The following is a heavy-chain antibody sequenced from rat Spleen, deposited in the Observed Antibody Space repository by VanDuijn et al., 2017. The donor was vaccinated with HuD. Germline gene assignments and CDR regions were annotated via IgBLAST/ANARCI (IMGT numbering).Heavy chain of an antibody. CDR3: VRQDTSGYSNWFAY. CDR1: GFTFSDYY. V-gene: IGHV5-29*01. Sequence: EVQLVESDGGLVQPGRSLKLSCAASGFTFSDYYMAWVRQAPTKGLEWVATISYGDSSGHSSTYYRDSVKGRFTVSRDNAKNTLHLQMDSLRSEDTATYYCVRQDTSGYSNWFAYWGQGALVTVSS. J-gene: IGHJ3*01. D-gene: IGHD4-3*01. CDR2: ISYGDSSGHSST.